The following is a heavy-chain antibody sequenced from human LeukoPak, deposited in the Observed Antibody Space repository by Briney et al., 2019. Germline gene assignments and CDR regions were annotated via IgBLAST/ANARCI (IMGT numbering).Heavy chain of an antibody. CDR1: GGSINNFY. CDR2: ISYSGST. V-gene: IGHV4-59*01. CDR3: ARARVMFGVAFDY. Sequence: SETLSLTCTVSGGSINNFYWSWIRQPPGKGLEWIGYISYSGSTNYNPSLKSRVTISVDTSKNQFSLKLSSVTAADTAVYYCARARVMFGVAFDYWGQGTLVTVSS. D-gene: IGHD3-3*01. J-gene: IGHJ4*02.